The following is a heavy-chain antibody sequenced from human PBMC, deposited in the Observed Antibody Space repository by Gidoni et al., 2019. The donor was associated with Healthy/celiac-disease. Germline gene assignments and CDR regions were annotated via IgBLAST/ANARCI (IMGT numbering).Heavy chain of an antibody. J-gene: IGHJ6*02. CDR1: GGSISRYY. CDR3: ARVPIVVVPAAPGDYYYGMDV. D-gene: IGHD2-2*01. Sequence: QVQLQESGPGLVKPSETLSLTCTVSGGSISRYYWSWIRQPPGKGLEWIGYIYYSGSTNYNPSLKSRVTISVDTSKNQFSLKLSSVTAADTAVYYCARVPIVVVPAAPGDYYYGMDVWGQGTTVTVSS. V-gene: IGHV4-59*01. CDR2: IYYSGST.